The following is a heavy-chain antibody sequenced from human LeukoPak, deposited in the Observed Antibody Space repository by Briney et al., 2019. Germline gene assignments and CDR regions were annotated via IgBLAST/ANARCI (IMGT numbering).Heavy chain of an antibody. V-gene: IGHV3-48*03. J-gene: IGHJ6*03. Sequence: SGGSLRLSCAASGFTFSSYEMNWVRQAPGKGLEWVSYISSSGGTIYYADSVKGRFTISRDNAKNSLYLQMNSLRAEDTAVYYCVAIPYYYYYYMDVWGKGTTVTISS. CDR1: GFTFSSYE. CDR2: ISSSGGTI. CDR3: VAIPYYYYYYMDV.